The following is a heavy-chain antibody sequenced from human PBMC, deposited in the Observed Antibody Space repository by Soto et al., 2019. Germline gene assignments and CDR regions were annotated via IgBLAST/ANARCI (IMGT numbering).Heavy chain of an antibody. D-gene: IGHD1-26*01. Sequence: ASVKVSCKVSGYTLTELSMHWVRQAPGKGLEWMGGFDPEDGETIYAQKFQGRVTMTEGTSTDTAYMELSSLRSEDTAVYYCATIVGALYNWFDPWGQGTLVTVSS. J-gene: IGHJ5*02. CDR1: GYTLTELS. CDR2: FDPEDGET. CDR3: ATIVGALYNWFDP. V-gene: IGHV1-24*01.